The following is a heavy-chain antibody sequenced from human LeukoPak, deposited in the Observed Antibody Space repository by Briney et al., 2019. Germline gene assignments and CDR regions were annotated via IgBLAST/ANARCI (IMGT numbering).Heavy chain of an antibody. D-gene: IGHD2-21*01. V-gene: IGHV3-21*01. Sequence: GGSLRLSCAASGFTFSSYSMNWVRQAPGKGLEWVSSISSSSSYIYYADSVKGRFTISRDNAKNSLYLQMNSLRAEDTAVYYCARVTIPEYYFDYWGQGTLVTVSS. J-gene: IGHJ4*02. CDR3: ARVTIPEYYFDY. CDR1: GFTFSSYS. CDR2: ISSSSSYI.